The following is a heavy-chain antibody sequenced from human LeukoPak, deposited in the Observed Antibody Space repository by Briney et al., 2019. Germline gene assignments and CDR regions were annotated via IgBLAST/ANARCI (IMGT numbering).Heavy chain of an antibody. Sequence: GGSLRLSCAASGFTFNSYCIHWVRQAPGKGLVWVSRVSTDGRISSCADSVKGRFTISRDNAKNTVYLQMNSLRAEDTAVYYCVRDRTTVTVFDYWGQGALVTVSS. D-gene: IGHD4-17*01. CDR3: VRDRTTVTVFDY. CDR1: GFTFNSYC. CDR2: VSTDGRIS. V-gene: IGHV3-74*01. J-gene: IGHJ4*02.